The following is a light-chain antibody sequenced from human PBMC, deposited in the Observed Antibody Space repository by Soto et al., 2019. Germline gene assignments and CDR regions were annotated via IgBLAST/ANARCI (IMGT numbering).Light chain of an antibody. CDR1: QSVSSY. J-gene: IGKJ2*01. CDR2: DAS. V-gene: IGKV3-11*01. CDR3: QQYGSSPGYT. Sequence: EIVLTQSPATLSLSPGERATLSCRASQSVSSYLAWYQQKPGQAPRLLIYDASNRATGIPARFSGSGSGTDFTLTISSLEPEDFAVYYCQQYGSSPGYTFGQGTKLEIK.